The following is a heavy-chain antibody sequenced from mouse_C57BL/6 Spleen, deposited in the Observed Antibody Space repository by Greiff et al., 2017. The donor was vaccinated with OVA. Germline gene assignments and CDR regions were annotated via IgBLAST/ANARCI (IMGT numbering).Heavy chain of an antibody. CDR3: ARGTIDGYDYFDV. Sequence: QVQLQQPGAELVKPGASVKLSCKASGYTFTSYWMQWVKQRPGQGLEWIGEIDPSDSYTNYNQKFKGKATLTVDTSSSTAYMQLSSLTSEDSAVYYCARGTIDGYDYFDVWGTGTTVTVSS. D-gene: IGHD2-2*01. CDR2: IDPSDSYT. CDR1: GYTFTSYW. J-gene: IGHJ1*03. V-gene: IGHV1-50*01.